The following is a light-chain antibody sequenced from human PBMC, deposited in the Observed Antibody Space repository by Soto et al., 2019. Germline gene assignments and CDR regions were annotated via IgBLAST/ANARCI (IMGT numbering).Light chain of an antibody. J-gene: IGLJ1*01. CDR3: QSYDSSRRGTYV. CDR2: GNS. V-gene: IGLV1-40*01. CDR1: SSNIGAGYD. Sequence: QLVLTQPPSVSGAPGQRVTISCTGSSSNIGAGYDVHWYQQLPGTAPKLLIYGNSNRPSGVPDRVSGSKSGTSASLAITGLQAEDEADYYCQSYDSSRRGTYVFGTGTKLTVL.